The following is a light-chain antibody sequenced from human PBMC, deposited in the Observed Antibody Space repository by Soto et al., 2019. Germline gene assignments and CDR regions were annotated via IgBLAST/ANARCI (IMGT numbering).Light chain of an antibody. J-gene: IGKJ1*01. CDR3: PQYNNWPFPSWT. V-gene: IGKV3-15*01. CDR1: QSVSSN. CDR2: GAS. Sequence: EIVMTQSPATLSVSPGERATLSCRASQSVSSNLAWYQQKPGQAPRLLIYGASTRATGIPARFSGSGSGTECTLTISSLQSEDFAVYYCPQYNNWPFPSWTFGQGTKVEIK.